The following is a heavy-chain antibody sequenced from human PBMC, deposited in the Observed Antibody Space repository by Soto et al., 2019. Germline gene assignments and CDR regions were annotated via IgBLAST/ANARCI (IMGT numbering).Heavy chain of an antibody. D-gene: IGHD1-26*01. J-gene: IGHJ4*02. CDR2: ISGSADRT. CDR1: GFTFSSHA. V-gene: IGHV3-23*01. Sequence: GGSLRLSCAASGFTFSSHAMSWVRQAPGKGLEWVSAISGSADRTNYAESVKGRFTISRDNSKKTLYLQMNSLRVEDTAAYYCVPERASYYGYFEYWGQGILVTVSS. CDR3: VPERASYYGYFEY.